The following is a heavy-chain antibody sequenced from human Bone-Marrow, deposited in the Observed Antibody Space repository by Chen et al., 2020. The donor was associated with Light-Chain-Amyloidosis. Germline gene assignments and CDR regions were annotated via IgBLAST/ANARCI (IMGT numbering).Heavy chain of an antibody. V-gene: IGHV3-53*04. J-gene: IGHJ4*02. CDR1: GFIVSNNY. CDR2: FFGGGST. Sequence: EVQLVESGGGLVQPGGSLRLSCAASGFIVSNNYMNWVRQAPGKGLEWVSVFFGGGSTYNADSVKGLFTISKHNSKTTLYLQRNGRGAGDPAVYYCVRGGDWGQGTLVTVSS. D-gene: IGHD3-16*01. CDR3: VRGGD.